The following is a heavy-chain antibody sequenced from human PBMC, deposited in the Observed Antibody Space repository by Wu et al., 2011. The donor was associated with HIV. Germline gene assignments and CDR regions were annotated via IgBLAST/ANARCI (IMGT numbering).Heavy chain of an antibody. CDR1: GGTFSSYA. Sequence: QVQLVQSGAEVKKPGSSVKVSCKASGGTFSSYAISWVRQAPGQGLEWMGGIIPIFGTANYAQKFQGRVTITTDESTSTAYMELSSLRSEDTAVYYCASGSPRGLQLLAYVDYWGQGTLVTVSS. V-gene: IGHV1-69*05. J-gene: IGHJ4*02. CDR2: IIPIFGTA. D-gene: IGHD4-11*01. CDR3: ASGSPRGLQLLAYVDY.